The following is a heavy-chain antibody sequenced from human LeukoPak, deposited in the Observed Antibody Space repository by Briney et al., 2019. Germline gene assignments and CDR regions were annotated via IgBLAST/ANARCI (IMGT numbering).Heavy chain of an antibody. CDR3: AREGTAAFDL. J-gene: IGHJ2*01. Sequence: ASVKVSCKASGYTFTSYAMHWVRQAPGQRLEWMGWINAGNGNTKYSQKFQGRVTMTRDTSTSTVYMELSSLRSEDTVVYYCAREGTAAFDLWGRGTLVTVSS. CDR2: INAGNGNT. V-gene: IGHV1-3*01. CDR1: GYTFTSYA. D-gene: IGHD6-25*01.